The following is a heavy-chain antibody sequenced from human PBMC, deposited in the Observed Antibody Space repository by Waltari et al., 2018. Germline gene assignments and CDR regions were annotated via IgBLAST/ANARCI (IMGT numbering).Heavy chain of an antibody. D-gene: IGHD2-8*01. CDR3: ARAQTRAYATNYYYYGMDV. V-gene: IGHV4-31*02. Sequence: GSTYYNPSLKSRVTISVDTSKNQFSLKLSSVTAADTAVYYCARAQTRAYATNYYYYGMDVWGQGTTVTVSS. J-gene: IGHJ6*02. CDR2: GST.